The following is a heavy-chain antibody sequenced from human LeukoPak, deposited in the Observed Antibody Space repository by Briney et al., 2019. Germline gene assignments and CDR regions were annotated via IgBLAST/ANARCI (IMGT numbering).Heavy chain of an antibody. V-gene: IGHV1-2*02. Sequence: ASVKVSCKASGYTFTGYYMHWVRQAPGQGLEWMGWINPNSGGTNYAQKFQGRVTMTRDTSISPAYMELSRLRSDDTAVYYCARDRVATIRSLSAFDYWGQGTLVTVSS. CDR1: GYTFTGYY. D-gene: IGHD5-12*01. J-gene: IGHJ4*02. CDR3: ARDRVATIRSLSAFDY. CDR2: INPNSGGT.